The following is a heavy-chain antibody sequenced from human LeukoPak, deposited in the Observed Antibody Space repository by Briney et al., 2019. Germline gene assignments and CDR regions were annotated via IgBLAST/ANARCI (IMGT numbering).Heavy chain of an antibody. D-gene: IGHD3-22*01. Sequence: GGSLRLSCAASGFTFSSYWMSWVRLAPGKGLEWVANIKQDGSEKYYVDSVKGRFTISRDNAKNSLYLQMNSLRAEDTAVYYCARDGSDSTGYYYALWGQGTLVTVSS. CDR2: IKQDGSEK. CDR3: ARDGSDSTGYYYAL. J-gene: IGHJ4*02. CDR1: GFTFSSYW. V-gene: IGHV3-7*01.